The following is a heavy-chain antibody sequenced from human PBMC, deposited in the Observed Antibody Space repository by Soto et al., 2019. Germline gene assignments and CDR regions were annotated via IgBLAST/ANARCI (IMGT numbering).Heavy chain of an antibody. D-gene: IGHD1-26*01. J-gene: IGHJ4*02. CDR2: IYYSGSS. CDR3: ARVEGSSYYFRHDC. V-gene: IGHV4-31*11. Sequence: SETLSLTCAVSCGSISSGSYHWSWIRQHPGKGLEWIGNIYYSGSSYYNPSLKSRATISIDTSKDQFSLRLGSVTAADTAVYYCARVEGSSYYFRHDCWGRGTLVTVSS. CDR1: CGSISSGSYH.